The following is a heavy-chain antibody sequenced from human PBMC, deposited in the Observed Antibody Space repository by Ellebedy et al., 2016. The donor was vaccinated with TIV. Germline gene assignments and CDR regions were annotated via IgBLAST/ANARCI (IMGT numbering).Heavy chain of an antibody. J-gene: IGHJ4*02. Sequence: GESLKISCAASGFTFSDYWMYWVRQAPGQGLVWVSRINSDGSYTSYADSVKGRFTISRDNARNTLYLQMSSLRAEDTAVYYCVHIVVVTATGYWGQGTLVTVSS. V-gene: IGHV3-74*01. CDR3: VHIVVVTATGY. CDR1: GFTFSDYW. CDR2: INSDGSYT. D-gene: IGHD2-21*02.